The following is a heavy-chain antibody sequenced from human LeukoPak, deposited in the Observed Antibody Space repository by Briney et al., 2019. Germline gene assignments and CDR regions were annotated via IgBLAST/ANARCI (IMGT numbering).Heavy chain of an antibody. V-gene: IGHV1-2*06. Sequence: GASVKVSCKASGYTFTGYYMHWVRQAPGQGLEWMGRINPNSGGTNYAQKFQDRVTMTRDTSISTAYMELSRLRSDDTAVYYCARVTKLWSLFDYWGQGTLVTVSS. CDR1: GYTFTGYY. CDR3: ARVTKLWSLFDY. CDR2: INPNSGGT. D-gene: IGHD5-18*01. J-gene: IGHJ4*02.